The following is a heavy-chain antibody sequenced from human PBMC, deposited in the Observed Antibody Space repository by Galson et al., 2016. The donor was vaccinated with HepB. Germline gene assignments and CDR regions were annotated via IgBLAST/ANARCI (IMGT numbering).Heavy chain of an antibody. Sequence: SVKVSCKASGYSFTSYDINWVRQATGQGLEWMGWMNPNSANTGYAQKFQGRVTMTRNTSISTAYMELSSLKSEDTAVYYCVRGGYCGGGSGYNRRDWFDPWGQGTLVTVSS. V-gene: IGHV1-8*01. CDR1: GYSFTSYD. D-gene: IGHD2-15*01. J-gene: IGHJ5*02. CDR3: VRGGYCGGGSGYNRRDWFDP. CDR2: MNPNSANT.